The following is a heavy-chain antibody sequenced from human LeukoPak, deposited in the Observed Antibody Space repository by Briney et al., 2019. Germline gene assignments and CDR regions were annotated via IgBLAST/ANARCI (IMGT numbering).Heavy chain of an antibody. V-gene: IGHV3-21*04. D-gene: IGHD2-15*01. CDR1: GFTFSSYS. Sequence: PGGSLRLSCAASGFTFSSYSMNWVRQAPGKGLEWVSSISSSSGYIYYADSVKGRFTISRDNAKNSLYLQMSSLRAEDAAVYYCAGSGSSSASNWFDPWGQGTLVTVSS. J-gene: IGHJ5*02. CDR2: ISSSSGYI. CDR3: AGSGSSSASNWFDP.